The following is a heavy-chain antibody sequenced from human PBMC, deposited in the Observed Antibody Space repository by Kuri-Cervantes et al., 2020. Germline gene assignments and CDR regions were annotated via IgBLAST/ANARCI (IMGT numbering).Heavy chain of an antibody. Sequence: GGSLRLSCAASGFTFSSYSMDWVRQAPGKGLEWVPYITSSSSNIYYADSVKGRFTISRDNAKNSVYLQMNSLRAEDTAVYYCPSGGKGMAYFDYWGQGTLVTVSS. CDR3: PSGGKGMAYFDY. CDR2: ITSSSSNI. V-gene: IGHV3-48*01. CDR1: GFTFSSYS. D-gene: IGHD4-23*01. J-gene: IGHJ4*02.